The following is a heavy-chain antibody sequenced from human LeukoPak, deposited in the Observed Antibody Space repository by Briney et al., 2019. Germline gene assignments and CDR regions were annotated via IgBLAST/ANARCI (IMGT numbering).Heavy chain of an antibody. Sequence: ASVKVSCKASGYTFTGYYMHWVRQAPGQGLEWMGWINPNSGGTNYAQKFQGRVTMTRDTSISTAYMELSSLRSDDTAVYYCARDWERGVVVPAATGYYYYYGMDVWGQGTTVTVSS. CDR2: INPNSGGT. CDR1: GYTFTGYY. CDR3: ARDWERGVVVPAATGYYYYYGMDV. J-gene: IGHJ6*02. D-gene: IGHD2-2*01. V-gene: IGHV1-2*02.